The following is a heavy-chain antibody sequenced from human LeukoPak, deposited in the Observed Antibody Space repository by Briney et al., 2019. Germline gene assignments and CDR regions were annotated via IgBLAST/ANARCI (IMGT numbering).Heavy chain of an antibody. Sequence: GGSLRLSCAASGFTFSSYSINWVRQAPGKGLEWVSSISSASTCIYYADSVKGRFTISRDNAKNSLYLQMNSLRAEDTAVYYCARAGGITMVRGIIPGDYYYYYMDVWGKGTTVTISS. J-gene: IGHJ6*03. CDR2: ISSASTCI. V-gene: IGHV3-21*01. CDR1: GFTFSSYS. D-gene: IGHD3-10*01. CDR3: ARAGGITMVRGIIPGDYYYYYMDV.